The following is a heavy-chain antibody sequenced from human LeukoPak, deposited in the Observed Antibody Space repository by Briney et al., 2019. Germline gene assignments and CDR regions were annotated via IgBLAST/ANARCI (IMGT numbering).Heavy chain of an antibody. CDR2: IIPILGIA. CDR3: AKMTTVNYWFDP. V-gene: IGHV1-69*04. Sequence: SVKVSCKASGGTFSSYAISWVRQAPGQGLEWMGRIIPILGIANYAQKFQGRVTITADKSTSTAYMELSSLRSEDTAVYYCAKMTTVNYWFDPWGQGTLVTVSS. CDR1: GGTFSSYA. D-gene: IGHD4-11*01. J-gene: IGHJ5*02.